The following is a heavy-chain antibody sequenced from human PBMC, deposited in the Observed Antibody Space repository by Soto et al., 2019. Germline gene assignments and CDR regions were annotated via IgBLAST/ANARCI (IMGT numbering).Heavy chain of an antibody. CDR1: GFTFRDYY. Sequence: QVQLVESGGGLVRPGGSLRLSCEASGFTFRDYYMTWFRQAPGKGLEWLSYIDSSTKYTNYADSVKGRFTISRDNDKNSLYLQMNSLRADATAVYYCAREYFYSMDVWGQGTMVTVSS. CDR2: IDSSTKYT. V-gene: IGHV3-11*05. J-gene: IGHJ6*02. CDR3: AREYFYSMDV.